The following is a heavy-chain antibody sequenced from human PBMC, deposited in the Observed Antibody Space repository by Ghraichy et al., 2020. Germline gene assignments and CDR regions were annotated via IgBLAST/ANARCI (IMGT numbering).Heavy chain of an antibody. J-gene: IGHJ4*02. CDR3: ARETDTTGWYSADY. CDR1: GFTFSNSA. D-gene: IGHD6-19*01. CDR2: IRGNGVKT. Sequence: GGSLRLSCAAAGFTFSNSAMSWLRQAPGKGLEWVSAIRGNGVKTYYAASVKGRFTVSRDNSKNSVFLQMNSLRAEDTAVYYCARETDTTGWYSADYWGQGTLDTVSS. V-gene: IGHV3-23*01.